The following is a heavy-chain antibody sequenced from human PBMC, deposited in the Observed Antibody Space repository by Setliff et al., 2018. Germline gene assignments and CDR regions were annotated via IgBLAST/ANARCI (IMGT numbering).Heavy chain of an antibody. D-gene: IGHD2-8*01. V-gene: IGHV1-18*01. CDR2: ISGYTGNT. CDR1: GYSLSSYG. J-gene: IGHJ4*02. Sequence: ASVKVSCKASGYSLSSYGITWVRQAPGQGLEWMGWISGYTGNTNYAQKFQGKVTMTTDTSTNTAYMELKSLRSDDTAVYYCSRLVRYCTTTTCQGASGAELWGQGTLVTVSS. CDR3: SRLVRYCTTTTCQGASGAEL.